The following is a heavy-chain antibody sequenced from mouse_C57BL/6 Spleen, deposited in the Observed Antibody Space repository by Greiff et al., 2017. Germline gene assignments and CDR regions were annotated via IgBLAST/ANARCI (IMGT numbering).Heavy chain of an antibody. CDR3: DRAYYSNYYYAMDY. CDR1: GFSLTSYG. Sequence: VQVVESGPGLVAPSQSLSITCTVSGFSLTSYGVHWVRQPPGKGLEWLVVIWSDGSTTYNSALKSRLSISKDNSKSQVFLKMNSLQTDDTAMYYCDRAYYSNYYYAMDYWGQGTSVTVSS. CDR2: IWSDGST. J-gene: IGHJ4*01. V-gene: IGHV2-6*03. D-gene: IGHD2-5*01.